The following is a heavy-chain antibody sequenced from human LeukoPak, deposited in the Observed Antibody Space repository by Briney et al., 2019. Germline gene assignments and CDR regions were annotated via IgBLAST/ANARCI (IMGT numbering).Heavy chain of an antibody. CDR2: IYSGGST. D-gene: IGHD1-26*01. V-gene: IGHV3-53*05. CDR1: GFTVSRSY. J-gene: IGHJ3*02. Sequence: GGSLILSCAASGFTVSRSYMTWVSHAPGEGREWVSTIYSGGSTYYADSVTGRFTISRDNSKNTLYLQMNSLRDDDTAVYYCARGLVGTTTAFDIWGQGTMVTVSS. CDR3: ARGLVGTTTAFDI.